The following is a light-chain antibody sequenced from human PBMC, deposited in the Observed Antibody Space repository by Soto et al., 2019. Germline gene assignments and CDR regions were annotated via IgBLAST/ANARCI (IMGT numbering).Light chain of an antibody. J-gene: IGKJ1*01. V-gene: IGKV1-27*01. CDR1: QAISNF. Sequence: IQMTQSPSTLSASVGDRVTITCRASQAISNFLAWYQQKPGKVPKLLMYGASTLPSGVPSRFSGSGSGTDFTLTISSLQPEDVATYYCQNYHSAPWTFGQGTKV. CDR3: QNYHSAPWT. CDR2: GAS.